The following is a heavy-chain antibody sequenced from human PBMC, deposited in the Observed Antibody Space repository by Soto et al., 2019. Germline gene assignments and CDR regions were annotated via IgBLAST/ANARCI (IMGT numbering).Heavy chain of an antibody. CDR1: GYTLSNYG. V-gene: IGHV1-18*01. D-gene: IGHD3-3*01. Sequence: QAQLVQSGAEMKKPGASVKVSCKASGYTLSNYGISWVRQAPGQGLEWMGWSSTYNGNTKYAKKFQGRVTMTTDTSTSTAYRELRSLRSDDTAVYYCVRDHHDFSYDYHYYPMYVWGKGTTVTVSS. CDR3: VRDHHDFSYDYHYYPMYV. CDR2: SSTYNGNT. J-gene: IGHJ6*03.